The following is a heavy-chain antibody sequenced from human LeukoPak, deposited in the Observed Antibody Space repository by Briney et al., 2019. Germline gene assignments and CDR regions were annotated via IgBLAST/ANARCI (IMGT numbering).Heavy chain of an antibody. V-gene: IGHV3-21*01. Sequence: GGSLRLSCAASGFTFSSYGMHWVRQAPGKGLEWVSSISSSSSYIYYADSVKGRFTISRDNAKNSLYLQMNSLRAEDTAVYYCATLAASSGWYQVDYWGQGTLVTVSS. D-gene: IGHD6-19*01. J-gene: IGHJ4*02. CDR1: GFTFSSYG. CDR3: ATLAASSGWYQVDY. CDR2: ISSSSSYI.